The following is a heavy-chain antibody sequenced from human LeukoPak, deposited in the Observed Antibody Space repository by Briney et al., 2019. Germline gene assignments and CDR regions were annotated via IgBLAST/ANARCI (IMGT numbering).Heavy chain of an antibody. Sequence: SETLSLTCTVSGYSISSGYYWGWIRQPPGKGLEWIGSIYHSGSTYYNPSLKSRVTISVDTSKNQFSLKLSSVTAADTAVYYCASGYDSFDYWGQGTLVTVSS. V-gene: IGHV4-38-2*02. CDR1: GYSISSGYY. CDR3: ASGYDSFDY. D-gene: IGHD5-12*01. J-gene: IGHJ4*02. CDR2: IYHSGST.